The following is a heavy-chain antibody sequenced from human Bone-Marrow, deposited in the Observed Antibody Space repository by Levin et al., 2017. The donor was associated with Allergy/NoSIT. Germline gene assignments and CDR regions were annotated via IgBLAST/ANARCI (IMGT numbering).Heavy chain of an antibody. V-gene: IGHV4-38-2*02. J-gene: IGHJ4*02. D-gene: IGHD2-15*01. CDR3: ARVVGVVIPAAIDY. CDR2: IYHNGNT. CDR1: GSSFSSGFH. Sequence: KPSETLSLTCNVSGSSFSSGFHWGWIRQSPGKGLEWIGSIYHNGNTNYNPSLKSRVTVSLDTSKNQFSLRLSSVTAADTALYYCARVVGVVIPAAIDYWGQGTLVTVSS.